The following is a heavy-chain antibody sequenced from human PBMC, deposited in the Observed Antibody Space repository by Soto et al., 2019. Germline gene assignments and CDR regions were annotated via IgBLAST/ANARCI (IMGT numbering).Heavy chain of an antibody. CDR1: GFTVSSTY. J-gene: IGHJ4*02. D-gene: IGHD6-13*01. CDR2: LYGGGTT. CDR3: ARHPPTSSWPTAIDY. V-gene: IGHV3-53*01. Sequence: PGESLKISCAASGFTVSSTYMSWVRQAPGKGLEWVSVLYGGGTTYYAGSVKGRFTISRDNSKNTLYLQLDSLRAEDTAVYYRARHPPTSSWPTAIDYWGQGALVTVSS.